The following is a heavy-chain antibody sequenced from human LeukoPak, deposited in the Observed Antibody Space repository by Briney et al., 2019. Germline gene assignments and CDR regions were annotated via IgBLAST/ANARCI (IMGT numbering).Heavy chain of an antibody. CDR2: INPNSSGT. D-gene: IGHD4-17*01. CDR3: ARDTVDY. J-gene: IGHJ4*02. Sequence: ASVKVSCKASGYTFPDYYMHWVRQAPGQGLEWMGWINPNSSGTNYAKKFQGRVTMTRETSISTASMELTRLTSNDTAVYYCARDTVDYWGQGTLVTVSS. CDR1: GYTFPDYY. V-gene: IGHV1-2*02.